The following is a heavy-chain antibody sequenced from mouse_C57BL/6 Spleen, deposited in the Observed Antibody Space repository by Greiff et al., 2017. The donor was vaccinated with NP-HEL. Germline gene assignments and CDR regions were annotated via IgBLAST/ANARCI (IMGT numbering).Heavy chain of an antibody. J-gene: IGHJ4*01. V-gene: IGHV2-2*01. Sequence: QVQLKESGPGLVQPSQSLSITCTVSGFSLTSYGVHWVRQSPGKGLEWLGVIWSGGSTDYNAAFISRLSISKDNSTSQVFFKMNSLQADDTAIYYCARTYGSGRGYYAMDYWGQGTSVTVSA. D-gene: IGHD1-1*01. CDR3: ARTYGSGRGYYAMDY. CDR1: GFSLTSYG. CDR2: IWSGGST.